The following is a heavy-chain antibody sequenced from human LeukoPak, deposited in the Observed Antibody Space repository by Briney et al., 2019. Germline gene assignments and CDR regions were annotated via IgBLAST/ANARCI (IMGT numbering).Heavy chain of an antibody. CDR2: ISYDGSKK. D-gene: IGHD4-17*01. Sequence: PGGSLRLSCAASGFTFSSYGMHWVRQAPGKGLEWVAVISYDGSKKYYADSVKGRFTISRDNSKNTLYLQMNSLRAEDTAVYYCARSPPPDYGDYPVYYYYGMDVWGQGTTVTVSS. J-gene: IGHJ6*02. CDR3: ARSPPPDYGDYPVYYYYGMDV. CDR1: GFTFSSYG. V-gene: IGHV3-30*03.